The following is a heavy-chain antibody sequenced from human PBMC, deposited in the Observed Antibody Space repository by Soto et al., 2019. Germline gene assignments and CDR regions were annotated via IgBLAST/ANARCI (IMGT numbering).Heavy chain of an antibody. CDR2: ISGSGGST. J-gene: IGHJ4*02. CDR1: GFTFTNFV. V-gene: IGHV3-23*01. CDR3: ARHQDSSTWYIYPIDY. D-gene: IGHD6-13*01. Sequence: GGSLSLSCAASGFTFTNFVMSWVRQAPGKGLEWVLAISGSGGSTFYADSVKGRFTISRDNSKNSLFLQMNSLRAEDTAVYYCARHQDSSTWYIYPIDYWGQGTLVTVSS.